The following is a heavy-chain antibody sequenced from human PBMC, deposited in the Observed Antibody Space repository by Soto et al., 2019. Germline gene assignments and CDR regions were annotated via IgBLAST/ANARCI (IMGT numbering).Heavy chain of an antibody. Sequence: EVQLVESGGGLVQPGGSLRLSCAASGFTVSSNYMSWVRQAPGKGLEWVSVIYSGGSTYYADSVKGRFTITRHNSKNTLYLPMNSLRAEDTAVYYCARGLKFDSSGYYYAYWGQGTLVTVSS. J-gene: IGHJ4*02. CDR2: IYSGGST. CDR3: ARGLKFDSSGYYYAY. CDR1: GFTVSSNY. D-gene: IGHD3-22*01. V-gene: IGHV3-53*04.